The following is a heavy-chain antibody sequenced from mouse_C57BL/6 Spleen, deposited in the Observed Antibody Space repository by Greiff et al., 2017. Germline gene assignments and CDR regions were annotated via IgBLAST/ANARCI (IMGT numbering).Heavy chain of an antibody. CDR1: GYTFTSYW. J-gene: IGHJ1*03. V-gene: IGHV1-69*01. D-gene: IGHD1-1*01. CDR3: ARRDYGSSYGWYFDV. CDR2: IDPSDSYT. Sequence: QVQLQQPGAELVMPGASVKLSCKASGYTFTSYWMHWVKQRPGQGLEWIGEIDPSDSYTNYNQKFKGKSTLTVDKSSSTAYMQLSSLTSEDSAVYYCARRDYGSSYGWYFDVWGTGTTVTVSS.